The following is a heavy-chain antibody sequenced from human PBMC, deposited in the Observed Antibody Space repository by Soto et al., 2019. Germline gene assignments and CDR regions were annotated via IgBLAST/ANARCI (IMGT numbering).Heavy chain of an antibody. J-gene: IGHJ5*02. D-gene: IGHD6-13*01. Sequence: PGESLKISCKGSGYSFTNYWIGWVRQMPGKGLEWMGVIYPDASETRYSPSFQGQVTISADKSISTAYLHWSSLKASDTAMYYCARQGGSSWSHNWFDPWGQGTLVTVSS. CDR3: ARQGGSSWSHNWFDP. V-gene: IGHV5-51*01. CDR2: IYPDASET. CDR1: GYSFTNYW.